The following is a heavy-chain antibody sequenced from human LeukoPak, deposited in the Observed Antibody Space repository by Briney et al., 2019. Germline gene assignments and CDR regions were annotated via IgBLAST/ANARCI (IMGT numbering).Heavy chain of an antibody. Sequence: PGGSLRLSCAASGFTFSSYGMHWVRQAPGKGLEWVAVIWYDGSNKYYADSVKGRFTISRDNSKNTLYLRMNSLRAEDTAVYYCARDMEGYCSGGSCYMYFWGQGTLVTVSS. V-gene: IGHV3-33*01. CDR1: GFTFSSYG. D-gene: IGHD2-15*01. CDR3: ARDMEGYCSGGSCYMYF. CDR2: IWYDGSNK. J-gene: IGHJ4*02.